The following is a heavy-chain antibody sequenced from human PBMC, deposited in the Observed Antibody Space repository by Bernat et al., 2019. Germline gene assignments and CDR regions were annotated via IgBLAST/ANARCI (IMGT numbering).Heavy chain of an antibody. Sequence: QVQLQQWGAGLLKPSETLSLTCAVYGGSFSGYSCTWIRQPPGKGLEWIGEISHSGRTNYNPSLKSRVTISIDTSKNQFSLSLSSVTAADTALYYCARGNMAASIFYWGQGTLVTVSS. V-gene: IGHV4-34*01. CDR2: ISHSGRT. CDR1: GGSFSGYS. D-gene: IGHD6-13*01. J-gene: IGHJ4*02. CDR3: ARGNMAASIFY.